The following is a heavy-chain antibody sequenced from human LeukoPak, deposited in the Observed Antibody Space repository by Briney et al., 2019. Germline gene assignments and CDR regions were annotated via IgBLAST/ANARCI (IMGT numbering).Heavy chain of an antibody. D-gene: IGHD2-2*01. Sequence: PGGSLRLSCAASGFTVSSNYMSWVRQAPGKGLEWVSVIYSGGSTYYAVSVKGRFTISRDNSKNTLYLQMNSLRAEDTAVYYCARVSCSSTSCYAGLAWFDPWGQGTLVTVSS. CDR2: IYSGGST. CDR3: ARVSCSSTSCYAGLAWFDP. J-gene: IGHJ5*02. V-gene: IGHV3-66*01. CDR1: GFTVSSNY.